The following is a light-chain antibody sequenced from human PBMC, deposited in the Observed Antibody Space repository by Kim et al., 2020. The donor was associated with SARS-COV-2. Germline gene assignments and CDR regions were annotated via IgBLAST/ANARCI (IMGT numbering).Light chain of an antibody. Sequence: GQRVSLSCSRSFSNIGGNNVNWYQHIPGRAPGLHIHTNSQRPAGVPDRFAGSKSDTSASLAISGLQSDDEADYYCAAWDGRLNAYVFGTGTKVTVL. CDR2: TNS. J-gene: IGLJ1*01. V-gene: IGLV1-44*01. CDR1: FSNIGGNN. CDR3: AAWDGRLNAYV.